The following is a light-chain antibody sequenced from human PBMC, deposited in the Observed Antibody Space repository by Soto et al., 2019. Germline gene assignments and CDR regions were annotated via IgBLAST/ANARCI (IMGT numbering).Light chain of an antibody. V-gene: IGKV3-20*01. CDR2: GSS. Sequence: EIVLTQSPGTLSLSPGESATLSCRASQRLSNNYFAWYQQTPGQPPRLLIYGSSTRAGGIPARFSGGGSGTDFSLPISSVEPEDFVVYFCQQYHTLPLTFGQGTRVEI. CDR3: QQYHTLPLT. J-gene: IGKJ1*01. CDR1: QRLSNNY.